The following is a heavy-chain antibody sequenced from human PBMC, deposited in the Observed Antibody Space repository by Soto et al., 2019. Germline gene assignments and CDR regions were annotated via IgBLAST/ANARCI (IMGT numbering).Heavy chain of an antibody. CDR1: GGSISSGGYY. D-gene: IGHD3-22*01. V-gene: IGHV4-31*03. CDR2: IYYSGST. J-gene: IGHJ4*02. CDR3: ARVRRYYYDSSENSYYFDY. Sequence: PSGTLSLTSTVSGGSISSGGYYWSWIRQHPGKGLEWIGYIYYSGSTYYNPSLKSRVTISVDTSKNQFSLKLSSVTAADTAVYYCARVRRYYYDSSENSYYFDYWGQGTLVTVSS.